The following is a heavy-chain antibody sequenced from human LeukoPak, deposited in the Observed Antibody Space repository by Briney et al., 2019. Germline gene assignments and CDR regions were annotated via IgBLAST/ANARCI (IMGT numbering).Heavy chain of an antibody. CDR1: GGSISSGSYY. Sequence: SETLSLTCTVSGGSISSGSYYWGWIRQPPGKGLEWIGSIYYSGSTYYNPSLKSRVTISVDTSKNQFSLKLSSVTAADTAVYYCATPYCSSTSCYSQAAFDIWGQGTMVTVSS. J-gene: IGHJ3*02. D-gene: IGHD2-2*01. CDR2: IYYSGST. V-gene: IGHV4-39*01. CDR3: ATPYCSSTSCYSQAAFDI.